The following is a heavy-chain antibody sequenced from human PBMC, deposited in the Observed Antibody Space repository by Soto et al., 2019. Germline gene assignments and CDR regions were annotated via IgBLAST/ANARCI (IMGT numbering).Heavy chain of an antibody. CDR2: INSDGSRT. D-gene: IGHD3-22*01. V-gene: IGHV3-74*01. Sequence: EGQLVESEGRIVQPGGSLRLSCAASGFTFSSYWMHWVRQAPGKGLVWVSRINSDGSRTSYADSAKGRFTISRDNAKNTVYLQRNSLRAEDTAVYYCARGDGDYYDGNGYLGRHWGQGTLVTVSS. J-gene: IGHJ4*02. CDR1: GFTFSSYW. CDR3: ARGDGDYYDGNGYLGRH.